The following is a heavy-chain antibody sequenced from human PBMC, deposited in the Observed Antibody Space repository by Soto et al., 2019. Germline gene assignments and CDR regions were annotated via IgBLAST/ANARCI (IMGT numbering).Heavy chain of an antibody. CDR2: INHSGST. V-gene: IGHV4-34*01. CDR3: ARVVKWAAVSLYYYYGMDV. Sequence: SETLSLTCAVYGGSFSGYYWSWIRQPPGKGLEWIGEINHSGSTNYNPSLKSRVTISVDTSKNQFSLKLSSVTAADTAVYYCARVVKWAAVSLYYYYGMDVWGQGTTVTVYS. J-gene: IGHJ6*02. D-gene: IGHD6-13*01. CDR1: GGSFSGYY.